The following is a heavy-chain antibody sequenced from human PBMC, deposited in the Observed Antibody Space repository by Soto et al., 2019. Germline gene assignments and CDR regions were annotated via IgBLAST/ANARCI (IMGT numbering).Heavy chain of an antibody. D-gene: IGHD2-2*01. CDR2: IIPFFGTS. Sequence: QVQLVQSGAEVKKPGSSVKVSCKASGGTFSSYAINWVRQAPGQGLEWMGGIIPFFGTSNRAEKFQGRVTITADESTRTAYMELSSLRSEDTAVYYCARDRSRDWRYVGYHLAYWGQGTQVTVSS. CDR1: GGTFSSYA. CDR3: ARDRSRDWRYVGYHLAY. J-gene: IGHJ4*02. V-gene: IGHV1-69*01.